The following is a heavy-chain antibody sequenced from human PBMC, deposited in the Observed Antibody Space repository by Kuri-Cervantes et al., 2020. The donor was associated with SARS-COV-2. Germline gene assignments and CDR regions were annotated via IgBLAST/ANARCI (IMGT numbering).Heavy chain of an antibody. V-gene: IGHV3-69-1*01. J-gene: IGHJ6*01. D-gene: IGHD2-2*02. CDR1: GGSISSSSYY. CDR2: ISSSSYI. CDR3: ARDRGGCSSTSCYTAFPDYYGMDV. Sequence: ETLSLTCTVSGGSISSSSYYWGWIRQPPGKGLEWVSSISSSSYIYYADSVKGRFTISRDNAKNSLYLQMNSLRAEDTAVYYCARDRGGCSSTSCYTAFPDYYGMDVWGQGTTVTCSS.